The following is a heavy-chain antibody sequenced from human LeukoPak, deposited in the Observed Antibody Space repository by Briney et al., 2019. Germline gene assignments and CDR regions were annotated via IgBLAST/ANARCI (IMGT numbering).Heavy chain of an antibody. Sequence: SDTLSLTCTVAGGSINSFYWSWIRQPPRGGLEWIGYIYFSGSTNYKPLLKSRVTISVDASKNQFSLWLSSVTAADTAVYYCARLARLTLIRGVTGYHSLDVWGKGTKVTVSS. V-gene: IGHV4-59*07. D-gene: IGHD3-10*01. CDR2: IYFSGST. J-gene: IGHJ6*04. CDR3: ARLARLTLIRGVTGYHSLDV. CDR1: GGSINSFY.